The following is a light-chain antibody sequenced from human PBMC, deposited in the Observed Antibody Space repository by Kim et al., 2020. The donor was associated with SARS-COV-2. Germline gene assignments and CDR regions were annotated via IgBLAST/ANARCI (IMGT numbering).Light chain of an antibody. J-gene: IGLJ2*01. Sequence: SESPEQTAVMTSPEDNLGNKYASWSQKKPCQSPLLVIYQDNRGPSGIPERFSGSNSGNTATLPISGTHAIDEAAYYSQALHSSTVLFGEGTQLTV. V-gene: IGLV3-1*01. CDR3: QALHSSTVL. CDR2: QDN. CDR1: NLGNKY.